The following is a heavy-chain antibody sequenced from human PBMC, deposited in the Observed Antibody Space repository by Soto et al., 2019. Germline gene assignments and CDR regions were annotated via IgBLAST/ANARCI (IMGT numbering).Heavy chain of an antibody. CDR1: GFTFSSYS. D-gene: IGHD6-19*01. J-gene: IGHJ3*02. V-gene: IGHV3-48*02. Sequence: EVQLVESGGGLVQPGGSLRLSCAASGFTFSSYSMNWVRQAPGKGLEWVSYISSSSSTIYYADSVKGRFTISRDNAKNSLYLQRNSLRDEDTAVYYCESGIGWGAFDIWCQGKMVTASS. CDR2: ISSSSSTI. CDR3: ESGIGWGAFDI.